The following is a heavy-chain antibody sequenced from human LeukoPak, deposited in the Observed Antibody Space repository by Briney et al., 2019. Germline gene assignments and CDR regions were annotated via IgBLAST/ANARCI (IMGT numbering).Heavy chain of an antibody. Sequence: SETLSLTCAVSGGSISSNNWWSWVRQPPGKGLEWIGEIYQSGSTNYKSSLKSRVTISIDKSKNQFSLKLSSVTAADTAVYYCARARGYSYGTKNWFDPWGQGTLVTVSS. CDR2: IYQSGST. J-gene: IGHJ5*02. D-gene: IGHD5-18*01. V-gene: IGHV4-4*02. CDR3: ARARGYSYGTKNWFDP. CDR1: GGSISSNNW.